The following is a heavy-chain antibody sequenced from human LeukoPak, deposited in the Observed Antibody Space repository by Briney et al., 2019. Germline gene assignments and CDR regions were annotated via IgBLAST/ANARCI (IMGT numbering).Heavy chain of an antibody. CDR3: AREGSSILWWSAAFDI. Sequence: ASVKASCKASGYTFSSYYMNWVRQAPGQGLEWMGIINPSGGSTSYAQKFQGRVTMTRDMSTSTVYMELSSLRSEDTAVSYCAREGSSILWWSAAFDIWGQGTMVTVSS. J-gene: IGHJ3*02. CDR2: INPSGGST. D-gene: IGHD2-21*01. V-gene: IGHV1-46*01. CDR1: GYTFSSYY.